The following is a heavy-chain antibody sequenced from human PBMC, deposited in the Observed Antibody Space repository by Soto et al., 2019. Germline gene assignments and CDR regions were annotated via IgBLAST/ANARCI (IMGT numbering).Heavy chain of an antibody. CDR3: ARPDSGSYSVYFDY. Sequence: EVQLVESGGGLIQPGGSLRLSCAASGFTVSSNYMSWVRQAPGKGLEWVSVIYSGGSTYYADSVKGRFTISRDNSKNTLYLQMNSLRAEDTAVYYCARPDSGSYSVYFDYWGQGTLVTVSS. D-gene: IGHD1-26*01. J-gene: IGHJ4*02. CDR2: IYSGGST. CDR1: GFTVSSNY. V-gene: IGHV3-53*01.